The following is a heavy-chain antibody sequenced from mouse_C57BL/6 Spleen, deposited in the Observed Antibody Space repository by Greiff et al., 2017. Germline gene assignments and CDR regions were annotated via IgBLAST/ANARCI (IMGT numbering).Heavy chain of an antibody. Sequence: QVQLQQSGAELVRPGASVTLSCKASGYTFTDYEMHWVKQTPVHGLEWIGAIDPETGGTAYNQKFKGKAILTADKSSSTAYMELRSLTSEDSAVYYCTIMVTTGLDFDYWGQGTTLTVSS. CDR3: TIMVTTGLDFDY. CDR1: GYTFTDYE. V-gene: IGHV1-15*01. CDR2: IDPETGGT. D-gene: IGHD2-2*01. J-gene: IGHJ2*01.